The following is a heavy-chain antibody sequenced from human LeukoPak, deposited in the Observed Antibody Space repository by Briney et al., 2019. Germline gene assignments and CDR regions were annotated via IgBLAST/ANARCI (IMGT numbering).Heavy chain of an antibody. V-gene: IGHV3-20*04. D-gene: IGHD1-20*01. J-gene: IGHJ4*02. CDR2: INWNGGST. CDR1: GFTFDDYG. Sequence: GGSLRLSCAASGFTFDDYGMSWVRQAPGKGLEWVSGINWNGGSTGYAGSVKGRFNTSRENAKNSMSLQMNSLRAEDTALYYCARGGITGTRYDGGFDYWGQGTLVTVSS. CDR3: ARGGITGTRYDGGFDY.